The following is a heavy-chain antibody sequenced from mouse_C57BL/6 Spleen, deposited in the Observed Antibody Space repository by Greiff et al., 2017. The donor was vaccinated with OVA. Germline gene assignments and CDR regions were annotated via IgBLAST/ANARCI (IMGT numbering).Heavy chain of an antibody. CDR2: ISDGGSYT. CDR3: ARDRRYGSSYVYWYFDV. D-gene: IGHD1-1*01. V-gene: IGHV5-4*01. J-gene: IGHJ1*03. Sequence: EVKLVESGGGLVKPGGSLKLSCAASGFTFSSYAMSWVRQTPEKRLEWVATISDGGSYTYYPDNVKGRFTISRDNAKNNLYLQMSHLESEDTAMYYCARDRRYGSSYVYWYFDVWGTGTTVTVSS. CDR1: GFTFSSYA.